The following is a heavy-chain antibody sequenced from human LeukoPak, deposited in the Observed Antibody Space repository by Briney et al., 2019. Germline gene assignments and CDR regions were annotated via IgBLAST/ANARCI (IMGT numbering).Heavy chain of an antibody. CDR1: GGTFSSYA. Sequence: ASVKVSCKASGGTFSSYAISWVRQAPGQGLEWMGGIIPIFGTANYAQKFQGRVTITADESTSTAYMELSSLRSEDTAVYYCAREWWSGSHWFDPWGQGTLVTVSS. D-gene: IGHD1-26*01. J-gene: IGHJ5*02. V-gene: IGHV1-69*13. CDR3: AREWWSGSHWFDP. CDR2: IIPIFGTA.